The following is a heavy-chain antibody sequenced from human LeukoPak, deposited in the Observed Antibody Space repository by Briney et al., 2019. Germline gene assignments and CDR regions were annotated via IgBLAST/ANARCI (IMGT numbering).Heavy chain of an antibody. D-gene: IGHD3-10*01. CDR2: IVVGSGNT. J-gene: IGHJ4*02. Sequence: GTSVKVSCKASGFTFTSSAVQWVRQARGQRLEWLGWIVVGSGNTNYAQKFQERVTITRDMSTGTAYMELSSLRSEDTAVYYCASVDYGSGSYLFDYWGQGTLVTVSS. V-gene: IGHV1-58*01. CDR3: ASVDYGSGSYLFDY. CDR1: GFTFTSSA.